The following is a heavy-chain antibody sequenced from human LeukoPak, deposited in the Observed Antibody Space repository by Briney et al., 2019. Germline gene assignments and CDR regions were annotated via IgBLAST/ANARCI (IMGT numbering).Heavy chain of an antibody. V-gene: IGHV4-34*01. J-gene: IGHJ4*02. CDR3: ARADTAMATSVYYFDY. CDR1: GGSISGYY. D-gene: IGHD5-18*01. CDR2: INHSGST. Sequence: NPSETLSLTCTVSGGSISGYYWSWIRQPPGKGLEWIGEINHSGSTNYNPSLKSRVTISVDTSKNQFSLKLSSVTAADTAVYYCARADTAMATSVYYFDYWGQGTLVTVSS.